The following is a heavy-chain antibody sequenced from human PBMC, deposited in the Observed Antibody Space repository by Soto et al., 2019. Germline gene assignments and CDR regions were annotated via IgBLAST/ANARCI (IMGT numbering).Heavy chain of an antibody. CDR3: ARDQGYYYGSGSEKPQLAT. CDR1: GGTFSSYT. J-gene: IGHJ4*02. D-gene: IGHD3-10*01. Sequence: QVPLVQSGAEAKKPGSSVKVSCKASGGTFSSYTISWVRQAPGQGLEWMGRIIPILGIANYAQKFQGRVTITADKSTSTAYMELSSLRSEDTAVYYCARDQGYYYGSGSEKPQLATWGQGTLVTVSS. CDR2: IIPILGIA. V-gene: IGHV1-69*08.